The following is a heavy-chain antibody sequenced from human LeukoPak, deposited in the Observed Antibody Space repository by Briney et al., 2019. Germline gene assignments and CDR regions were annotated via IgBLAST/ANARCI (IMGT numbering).Heavy chain of an antibody. CDR2: IYNSGST. CDR1: GGSVRRSHW. CDR3: ARVTHDNWFDP. Sequence: PSETLSLTCAVSGGSVRRSHWWSWVRQPPGKGLEWLAEIYNSGSTNYNPSLKSRLTISEDKSKNQSSLKLSSVTAADTAVYYCARVTHDNWFDPWGQGTLVTVSS. V-gene: IGHV4-4*02. J-gene: IGHJ5*02.